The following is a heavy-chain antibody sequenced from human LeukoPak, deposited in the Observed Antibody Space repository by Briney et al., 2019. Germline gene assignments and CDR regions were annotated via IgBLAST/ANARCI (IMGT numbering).Heavy chain of an antibody. CDR1: GFTFDDYA. Sequence: GGSLSLSCAASGFTFDDYAMHWVRQAPGKGLEWVSGISWNSGSIGYADSVKGRFTISRDNAKNSLYLQMNSLRAEDMALYYCAKDSTGGDSYGSVFDYWGQGTLVTVSS. CDR2: ISWNSGSI. CDR3: AKDSTGGDSYGSVFDY. D-gene: IGHD5-18*01. V-gene: IGHV3-9*03. J-gene: IGHJ4*02.